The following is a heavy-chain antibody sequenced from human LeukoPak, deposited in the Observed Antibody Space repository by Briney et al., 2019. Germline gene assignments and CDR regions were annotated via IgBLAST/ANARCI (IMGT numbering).Heavy chain of an antibody. D-gene: IGHD1-26*01. CDR3: SCSGSYFGPFDY. J-gene: IGHJ4*02. Sequence: GGSLRLSCTASGFTFGVYDMSWVRQAPGKGLEWVGFIRSKAYGGTIEYAGSVKGRFTISRDDSKSIAYLQMNSLKTEDTAVYYCSCSGSYFGPFDYWGQGTLVTVSS. CDR2: IRSKAYGGTI. CDR1: GFTFGVYD. V-gene: IGHV3-49*04.